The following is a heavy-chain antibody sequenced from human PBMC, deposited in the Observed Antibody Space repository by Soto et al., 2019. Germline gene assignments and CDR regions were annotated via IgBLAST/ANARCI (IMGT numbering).Heavy chain of an antibody. CDR3: AKLLDYDILTGYIDY. D-gene: IGHD3-9*01. Sequence: GGSLRLSCAASGVTFSSYAMSWVRQAPGKGLEWVSAISGSGGSTYYADSVKGRFTISRDNSKNTLYLQMNSLRAEDTAVYYCAKLLDYDILTGYIDYWGQGTLVTVSS. V-gene: IGHV3-23*01. CDR2: ISGSGGST. J-gene: IGHJ4*02. CDR1: GVTFSSYA.